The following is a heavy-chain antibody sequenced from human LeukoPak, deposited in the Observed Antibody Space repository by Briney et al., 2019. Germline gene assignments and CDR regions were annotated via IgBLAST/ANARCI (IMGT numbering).Heavy chain of an antibody. CDR2: IYYSGST. D-gene: IGHD3-22*01. CDR3: ARALGGYYYDY. V-gene: IGHV4-59*01. J-gene: IGHJ4*02. CDR1: GGSISSYY. Sequence: SETLSLTCTASGGSISSYYLSWIRQPPGKGLEWIGDIYYSGSTNYNPSLKSRVTISVDTSKNQYSLKLSSVTAADTAVYYCARALGGYYYDYWGQGTLVTVSS.